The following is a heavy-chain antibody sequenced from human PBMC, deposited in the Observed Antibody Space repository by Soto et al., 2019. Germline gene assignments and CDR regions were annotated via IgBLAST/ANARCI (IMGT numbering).Heavy chain of an antibody. Sequence: SEALSLTCAVSGYSTSSGYFWGWILQLPGKRLEWIGSIYHSGSTYFNPSLKSRVTISVDTSKNQFSLKLSAVTATDTAVYYCARGVGSSSWKGYYYGMDVWGQGTTVT. CDR1: GYSTSSGYF. CDR3: ARGVGSSSWKGYYYGMDV. D-gene: IGHD6-13*01. J-gene: IGHJ6*02. V-gene: IGHV4-38-2*01. CDR2: IYHSGST.